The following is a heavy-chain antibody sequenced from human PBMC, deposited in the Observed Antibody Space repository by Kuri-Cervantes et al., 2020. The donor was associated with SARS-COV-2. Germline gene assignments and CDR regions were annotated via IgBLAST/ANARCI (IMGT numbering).Heavy chain of an antibody. CDR3: TTSMIVSAAHYFDY. Sequence: GGSLRLSCAASGFPFGDYRMNWIRQSPGKGLEWVSCIDGYSPYIHYADSVKGRFTISRDNAKSSVFLQMNSLRAEDTAVYYCTTSMIVSAAHYFDYWGQGILVTVSS. CDR1: GFPFGDYR. J-gene: IGHJ4*02. V-gene: IGHV3-21*01. CDR2: IDGYSPYI. D-gene: IGHD3-22*01.